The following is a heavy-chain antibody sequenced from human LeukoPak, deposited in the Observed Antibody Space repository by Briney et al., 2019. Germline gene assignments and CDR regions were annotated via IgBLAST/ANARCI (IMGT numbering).Heavy chain of an antibody. V-gene: IGHV3-30*04. J-gene: IGHJ4*02. D-gene: IGHD3-10*01. CDR1: GFTFSSYA. CDR2: ISYDGSNK. CDR3: ARARAVVRGYFDY. Sequence: GRSLRLSCAASGFTFSSYAMHWVRQAPGKGLEWVAVISYDGSNKYYADSVKGRFTISRDNSKNTLYLQMNSLRAEDTAVYYCARARAVVRGYFDYWGQGTLVTVSS.